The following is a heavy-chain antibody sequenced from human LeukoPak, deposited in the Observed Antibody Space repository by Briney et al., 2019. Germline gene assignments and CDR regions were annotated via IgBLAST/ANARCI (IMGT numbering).Heavy chain of an antibody. V-gene: IGHV4-39*01. CDR2: LYYSGST. D-gene: IGHD3-22*01. CDR1: GGSISNSSFY. Sequence: SETLSLTCTVSGGSISNSSFYWGWIRQPPGKGLEWIGSLYYSGSTSYNPSLKSRVTISIDTSKNQFSLKLSSVTAADTAVYYCVRLNYDISGYHHNWSDPWGQGTLVTVSS. CDR3: VRLNYDISGYHHNWSDP. J-gene: IGHJ5*02.